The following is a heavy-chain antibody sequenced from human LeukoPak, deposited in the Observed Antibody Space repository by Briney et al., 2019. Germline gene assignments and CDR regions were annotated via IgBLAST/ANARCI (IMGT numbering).Heavy chain of an antibody. CDR1: GYPISSGYY. CDR2: IYHSGST. D-gene: IGHD6-13*01. CDR3: ARGYSSSWYLNWFDP. Sequence: PSETLSLTCTVSGYPISSGYYWGWLRQPPGKGLEWIGSIYHSGSTYYNPSLKSQVTISVDTSKNQFSLKLTSVTAADTAVYYCARGYSSSWYLNWFDPWGQGTLVTVSS. V-gene: IGHV4-38-2*02. J-gene: IGHJ5*02.